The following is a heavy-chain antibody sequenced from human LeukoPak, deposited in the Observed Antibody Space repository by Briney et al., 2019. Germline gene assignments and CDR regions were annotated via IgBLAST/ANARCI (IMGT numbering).Heavy chain of an antibody. CDR1: GGTFSSYA. CDR2: IIPIFGTA. D-gene: IGHD1-26*01. CDR3: ARAADRLRRELYWFDP. Sequence: SVKVSCKASGGTFSSYAISWVRQAPGQGLEWMGGIIPIFGTANYAQKFQGRVTITADKSTSTAYMELSSLRSGDTAVYYCARAADRLRRELYWFDPWGQGTLVTVSS. V-gene: IGHV1-69*06. J-gene: IGHJ5*02.